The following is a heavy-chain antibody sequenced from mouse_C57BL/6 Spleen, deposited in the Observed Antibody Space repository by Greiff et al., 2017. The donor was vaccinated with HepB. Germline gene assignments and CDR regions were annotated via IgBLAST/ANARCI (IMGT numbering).Heavy chain of an antibody. D-gene: IGHD1-1*01. V-gene: IGHV1-50*01. CDR1: GYTFTSYW. Sequence: QVQLQQPGAELVKPGASVKLSCKASGYTFTSYWMQWVKQRPGQGLEWIGEIDPSDSYTNYNQKFKGKATLTVDTSSSTAYMQLSSLTSEDSAVYYCARQDYGSSYPFAYWGQGTLVTVSA. CDR2: IDPSDSYT. J-gene: IGHJ3*01. CDR3: ARQDYGSSYPFAY.